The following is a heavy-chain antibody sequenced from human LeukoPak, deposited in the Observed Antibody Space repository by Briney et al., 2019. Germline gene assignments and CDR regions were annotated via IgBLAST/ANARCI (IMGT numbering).Heavy chain of an antibody. CDR1: GDSISGSDYY. J-gene: IGHJ5*02. CDR2: IWYSGSA. D-gene: IGHD3-9*01. CDR3: LKHAGGIILT. Sequence: PSETLSLTCTVSGDSISGSDYYWGWIRQPPGKGLEWIANIWYSGSAYYNPSLQSRVTITVDTSKNQFSLNVRSVTAADSAVYYCLKHAGGIILTWGQGTRATVSS. V-gene: IGHV4-39*01.